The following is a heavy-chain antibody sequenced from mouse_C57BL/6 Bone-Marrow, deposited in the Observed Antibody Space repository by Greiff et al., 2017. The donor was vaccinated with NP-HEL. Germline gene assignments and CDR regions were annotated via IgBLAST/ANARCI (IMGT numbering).Heavy chain of an antibody. J-gene: IGHJ3*01. CDR2: IYPRSGNT. V-gene: IGHV1-81*01. CDR1: GYTFTSYG. CDR3: ARKLMGRSWFAY. D-gene: IGHD4-1*01. Sequence: VQGVESGAELARPGASVKLSCKASGYTFTSYGISWVKQRTGQGLEWIGEIYPRSGNTYYNEKFKGKATLTADKSSSTAYMELRSLTSEDSAVYFCARKLMGRSWFAYWGQGTLVTVSA.